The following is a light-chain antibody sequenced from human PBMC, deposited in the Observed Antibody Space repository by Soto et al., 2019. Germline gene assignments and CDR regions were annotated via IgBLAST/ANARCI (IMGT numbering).Light chain of an antibody. V-gene: IGLV4-69*01. CDR2: INYDGTR. Sequence: QPVLTQSPSASGSLGASVKLTCTLRSDYTTYAIAWHQQKSGKGPRFLMKINYDGTRSKGDGFSDLFSGSSSGAERHLTISSLQSEDEADYYCQSLGTGIQVFGGGTKLTVL. CDR3: QSLGTGIQV. J-gene: IGLJ3*02. CDR1: SDYTTYA.